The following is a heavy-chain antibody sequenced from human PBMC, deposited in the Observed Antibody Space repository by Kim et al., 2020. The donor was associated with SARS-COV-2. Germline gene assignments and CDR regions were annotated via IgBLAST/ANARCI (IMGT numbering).Heavy chain of an antibody. CDR3: ARHGGMVITFPFDY. CDR2: IYYSGST. J-gene: IGHJ4*02. D-gene: IGHD3-22*01. Sequence: SETLSLTSTVSGGSISSSSYYWGWIRQPPGKGLEWIGSIYYSGSTYYNPSLKSRVTISVDTSKNQFSLKLSSVTAADTAVYYCARHGGMVITFPFDYWGQGTLVTVSS. CDR1: GGSISSSSYY. V-gene: IGHV4-39*01.